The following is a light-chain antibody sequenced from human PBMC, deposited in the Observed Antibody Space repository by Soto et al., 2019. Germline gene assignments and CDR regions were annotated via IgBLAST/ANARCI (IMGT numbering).Light chain of an antibody. Sequence: EIVLTQSPGTLSLSPGERATLACRASQSFSSSYLAWYQQKPGQAPRLLIYATSSRATGIPDRFSGSGSGTDFTLTISRLEPVDFAVYYCQQFDSSLYTFGQGTKVEIK. J-gene: IGKJ2*01. V-gene: IGKV3-20*01. CDR2: ATS. CDR1: QSFSSSY. CDR3: QQFDSSLYT.